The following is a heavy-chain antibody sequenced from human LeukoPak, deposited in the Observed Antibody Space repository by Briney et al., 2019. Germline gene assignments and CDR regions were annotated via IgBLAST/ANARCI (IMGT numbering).Heavy chain of an antibody. D-gene: IGHD6-19*01. Sequence: GGSLRLSCVAPGFTFSSYWMSWVRQAPGKGLEWVANIKLDGSEKYYLDSVKGRFTISRDNAKNSLFLQMNSLRAEDTAVYYWARGPAAGNLLGYWGQGTLVTVSS. J-gene: IGHJ4*02. CDR2: IKLDGSEK. CDR1: GFTFSSYW. V-gene: IGHV3-7*01. CDR3: ARGPAAGNLLGY.